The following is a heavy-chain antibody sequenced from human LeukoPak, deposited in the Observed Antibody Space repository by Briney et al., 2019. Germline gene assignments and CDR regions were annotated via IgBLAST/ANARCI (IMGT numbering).Heavy chain of an antibody. CDR3: AKDFWSGYRQPD. Sequence: GGSLRLSCAASGFTFSSYGMHWVRQAPGKGLEWVAFIRYDGSNKYYADSVKGRFTISRDNSKNTLYLQVNSLRAEDTAVYYCAKDFWSGYRQPDWGQGTLVTVSS. CDR1: GFTFSSYG. V-gene: IGHV3-30*02. D-gene: IGHD3-3*01. CDR2: IRYDGSNK. J-gene: IGHJ4*02.